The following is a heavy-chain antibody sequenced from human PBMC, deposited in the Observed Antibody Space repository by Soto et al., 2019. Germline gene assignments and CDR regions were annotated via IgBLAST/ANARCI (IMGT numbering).Heavy chain of an antibody. V-gene: IGHV4-30-4*01. D-gene: IGHD3-10*01. Sequence: QVQLQESGPGLVKPSQTLSLTCTVSGGSIGSGDYYWSWIRQPPGKGLEWIGYIHHSGSSQYHPSLRGRVSFSIDTSTNQFSLDLRSVTGADTAVYYCARDVLDITIDYYFDSWGQGSLVTFSS. CDR3: ARDVLDITIDYYFDS. CDR2: IHHSGSS. J-gene: IGHJ4*02. CDR1: GGSIGSGDYY.